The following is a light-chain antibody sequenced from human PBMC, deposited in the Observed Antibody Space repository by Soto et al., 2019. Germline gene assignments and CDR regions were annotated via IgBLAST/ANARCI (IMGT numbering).Light chain of an antibody. J-gene: IGLJ1*01. CDR2: EVS. V-gene: IGLV2-14*01. CDR3: SSYAGSNYPYV. Sequence: QSALTQPASVSGSPGQSITISCTGTSSDIGGYNYVSWYQQHPGKAPKLIIYEVSRRPSGVSNRFSASKSGNTASLTISGLQAEDEADYYCSSYAGSNYPYVFGTGTKLTVL. CDR1: SSDIGGYNY.